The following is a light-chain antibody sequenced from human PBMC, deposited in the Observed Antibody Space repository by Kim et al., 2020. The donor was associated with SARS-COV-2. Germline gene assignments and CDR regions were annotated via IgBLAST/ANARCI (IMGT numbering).Light chain of an antibody. CDR3: QAWDSSTVV. Sequence: SVSPGQIAYITCSGNKLGDKYVCWYQQKPGLSPVLVIYQDNKRPSGIPERFSGSNSGNTATLTISGTQAMDEADYYCQAWDSSTVVFGGGTQLTVL. CDR1: KLGDKY. J-gene: IGLJ2*01. V-gene: IGLV3-1*01. CDR2: QDN.